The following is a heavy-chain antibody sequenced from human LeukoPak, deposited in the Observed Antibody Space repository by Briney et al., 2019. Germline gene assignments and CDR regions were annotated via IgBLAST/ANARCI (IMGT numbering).Heavy chain of an antibody. D-gene: IGHD6-13*01. V-gene: IGHV3-7*01. J-gene: IGHJ6*02. Sequence: PGGSLRLSCVTSGFNFSNYWMSWVRQAPGKGLEWVANIKQDGSKDYYVGSVRGRITISRDNAKNSLYLQMNSLRAEDTAVYYCARVRIAAAGSDEVYYYGMDVWGQGTTVTVSS. CDR2: IKQDGSKD. CDR3: ARVRIAAAGSDEVYYYGMDV. CDR1: GFNFSNYW.